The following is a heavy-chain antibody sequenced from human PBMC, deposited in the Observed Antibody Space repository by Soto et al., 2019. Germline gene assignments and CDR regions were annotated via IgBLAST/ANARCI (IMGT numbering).Heavy chain of an antibody. CDR3: ARPRGPASIAARRLAFDI. D-gene: IGHD6-6*01. J-gene: IGHJ3*02. V-gene: IGHV4-34*01. CDR2: INHSGST. CDR1: GGSFSGYY. Sequence: SETLSLTCAVYGGSFSGYYWSWIRQPPGKGLEWSGEINHSGSTNYNPSLKSRVTISVDTSKNQFSLKLSSVTAADTAVYYCARPRGPASIAARRLAFDIWGQGTMVTVSS.